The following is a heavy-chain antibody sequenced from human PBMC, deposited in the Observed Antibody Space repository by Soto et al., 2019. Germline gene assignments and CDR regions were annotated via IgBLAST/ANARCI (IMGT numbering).Heavy chain of an antibody. J-gene: IGHJ6*02. CDR3: TRDKNYYDRSGFRYYGMDV. D-gene: IGHD3-22*01. V-gene: IGHV4-61*01. CDR2: IFDTGNT. CDR1: VGSVSSGSYY. Sequence: QVQLQESGPGLVKPSETLTLTCTVSVGSVSSGSYYWSWIRQAPRKGPEWVGYIFDTGNTNYNPSLKSRVNISLDTSKYQLSLKLTTVTAEETGFYYCTRDKNYYDRSGFRYYGMDVWGQGSTVTVSS.